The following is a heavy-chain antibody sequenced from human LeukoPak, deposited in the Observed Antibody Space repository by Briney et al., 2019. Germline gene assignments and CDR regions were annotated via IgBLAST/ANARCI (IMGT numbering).Heavy chain of an antibody. D-gene: IGHD3-22*01. J-gene: IGHJ4*02. Sequence: GGSLRLSCAASGFTFSSNSMNWVRQAPGKGLEWISYISSSGTTIHYADSVRGRFSISRDNAKNSLCLQMNSLRAEDTAVYYCASPYDPRSYWGQGTLVTVSS. V-gene: IGHV3-48*01. CDR1: GFTFSSNS. CDR2: ISSSGTTI. CDR3: ASPYDPRSY.